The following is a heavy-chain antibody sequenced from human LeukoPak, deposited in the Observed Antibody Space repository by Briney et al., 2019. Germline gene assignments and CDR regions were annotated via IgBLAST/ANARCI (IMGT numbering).Heavy chain of an antibody. V-gene: IGHV3-7*01. D-gene: IGHD3-3*01. J-gene: IGHJ4*02. CDR1: GFAFSTYW. Sequence: GGSLRLSCAASGFAFSTYWMDWVRQAPGKGLEWVGNINQDGSVKHYVDSVRGRFTISRDNARNSVCLQMSALRVEDTAVYYCTRDFVFWGQGSLVTASS. CDR3: TRDFVF. CDR2: INQDGSVK.